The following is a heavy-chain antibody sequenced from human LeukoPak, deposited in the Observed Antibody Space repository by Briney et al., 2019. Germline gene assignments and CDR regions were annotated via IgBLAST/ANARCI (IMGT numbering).Heavy chain of an antibody. Sequence: GGSLRLSCAASGFTFNNYWLSWVRQAPGKGLQWVANIKPDGNERYYVDSVKGRFSISRDNAKSSLYLQMNSLRVDDTAIYYCARRQWTAFDVWGQGTMVTVSS. CDR3: ARRQWTAFDV. CDR2: IKPDGNER. V-gene: IGHV3-7*01. J-gene: IGHJ3*01. CDR1: GFTFNNYW. D-gene: IGHD6-19*01.